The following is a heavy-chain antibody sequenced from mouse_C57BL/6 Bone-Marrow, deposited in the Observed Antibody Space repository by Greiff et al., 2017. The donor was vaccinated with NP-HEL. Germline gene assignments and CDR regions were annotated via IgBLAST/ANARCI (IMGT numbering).Heavy chain of an antibody. CDR3: ARQGGGSRYWYFDV. J-gene: IGHJ1*03. D-gene: IGHD1-1*02. CDR2: ISNGGGST. V-gene: IGHV5-12*01. Sequence: EVKLQESGGGLVQPGGSLKLSCAASGFTFSDYYMYWVRQTPEKRLEWVAYISNGGGSTYYPDTVKGRFTISRDNAKNTLYLQMSRLKSEDTAMYYCARQGGGSRYWYFDVWGTGTTVTVSS. CDR1: GFTFSDYY.